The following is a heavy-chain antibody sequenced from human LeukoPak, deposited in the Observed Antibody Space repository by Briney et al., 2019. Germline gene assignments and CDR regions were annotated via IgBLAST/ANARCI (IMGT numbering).Heavy chain of an antibody. CDR1: GYTFTGYY. CDR3: ARARHYYDSSGFPLRFNWFDP. D-gene: IGHD3-22*01. V-gene: IGHV1-2*06. CDR2: INPNSGGT. Sequence: ASVKVSCKASGYTFTGYYMHWVRQAPGQGLEWMGRINPNSGGTNYAQKFQGRVTMTRDTSISTAYMELSRLRSDDTAVYCCARARHYYDSSGFPLRFNWFDPWGQGTLVTVSS. J-gene: IGHJ5*02.